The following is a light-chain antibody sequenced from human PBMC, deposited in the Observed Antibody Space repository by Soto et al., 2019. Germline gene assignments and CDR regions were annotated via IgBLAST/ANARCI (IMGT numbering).Light chain of an antibody. CDR3: GTWDTSLNVFHV. CDR1: SSNVGTNY. V-gene: IGLV1-51*01. Sequence: QSVLTQPPSVSAAPGQKVTISCSGSSSNVGTNYVSWYQRLPGTAPKLLIYDNNKRRSGIPDRFSGFKSGTSATPGITGLQTGAEADYYCGTWDTSLNVFHVFGPGTKLTVL. J-gene: IGLJ1*01. CDR2: DNN.